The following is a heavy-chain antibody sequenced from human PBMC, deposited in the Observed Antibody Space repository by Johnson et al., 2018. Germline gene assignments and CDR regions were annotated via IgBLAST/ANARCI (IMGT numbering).Heavy chain of an antibody. CDR3: ARARSWGIQLYYYYYGMDV. D-gene: IGHD5-18*01. CDR2: IYSGGST. J-gene: IGHJ6*02. V-gene: IGHV3-66*01. Sequence: VQLVQSGGGLVQPGGSPRLSCAASGFTVSSNYMTWDRQAPGKGLEWVSVIYSGGSTYYADSVKGRFTISRDNSKNTLYLQMNSLGAEDTAVYYCARARSWGIQLYYYYYGMDVWGQGTTVTVSS. CDR1: GFTVSSNY.